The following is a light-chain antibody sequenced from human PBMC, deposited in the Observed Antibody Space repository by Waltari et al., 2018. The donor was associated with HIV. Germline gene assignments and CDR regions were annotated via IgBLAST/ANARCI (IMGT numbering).Light chain of an antibody. Sequence: QSALTQPASVSGSPGQSITISCTGTSSDVGGYDYVPWYQQHPGKAPKLMIYEVTNRPSGVSNRFSGSKSGHTASLTISGLQAEDEADYYCSSYTSSSTWVFGGGTKVTVL. J-gene: IGLJ3*02. CDR3: SSYTSSSTWV. CDR1: SSDVGGYDY. CDR2: EVT. V-gene: IGLV2-14*01.